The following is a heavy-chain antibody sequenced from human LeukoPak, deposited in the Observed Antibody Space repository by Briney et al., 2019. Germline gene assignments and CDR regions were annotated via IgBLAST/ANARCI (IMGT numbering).Heavy chain of an antibody. CDR2: IYYSGST. J-gene: IGHJ4*02. CDR1: GGSISSSSYY. V-gene: IGHV4-39*07. D-gene: IGHD3-22*01. CDR3: ARDTWVIDYYDSSGYSF. Sequence: SETLSLTCTVSGGSISSSSYYWGWIRQPPGKGLEWIGSIYYSGSTYYNPSLKSRVTISVDTSMNQFSLKLSSVTAADTAVYYCARDTWVIDYYDSSGYSFWGQGTLVTVSS.